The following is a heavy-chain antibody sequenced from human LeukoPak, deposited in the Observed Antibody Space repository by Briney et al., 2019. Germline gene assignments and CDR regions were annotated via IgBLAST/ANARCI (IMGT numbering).Heavy chain of an antibody. CDR2: INPSGGST. CDR3: ARLDCGGDCYSEYDY. Sequence: ASVKVSCKASGYTFTSYYMHWARQAPGQGLEWMGIINPSGGSTSYAQKFQGRVTMTRDTSTSTVYMELSSLRSEDTAVYYCARLDCGGDCYSEYDYWGQGTLVTVSS. D-gene: IGHD2-21*02. J-gene: IGHJ4*02. CDR1: GYTFTSYY. V-gene: IGHV1-46*01.